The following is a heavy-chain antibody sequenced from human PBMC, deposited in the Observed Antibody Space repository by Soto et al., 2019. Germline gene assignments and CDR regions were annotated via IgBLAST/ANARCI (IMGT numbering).Heavy chain of an antibody. CDR3: ARAYGSGNKDYYYGMDV. V-gene: IGHV4-61*08. Sequence: SETLSLTCTVSGGSISSGDYYWTWIRQPPGKGLERIGYIYYSGSTNYNPSLKSRVTISVDTSKNQFSLKLSSVTAADTSVYYCARAYGSGNKDYYYGMDVWGQGTTVTAP. CDR1: GGSISSGDYY. CDR2: IYYSGST. J-gene: IGHJ6*02. D-gene: IGHD3-10*01.